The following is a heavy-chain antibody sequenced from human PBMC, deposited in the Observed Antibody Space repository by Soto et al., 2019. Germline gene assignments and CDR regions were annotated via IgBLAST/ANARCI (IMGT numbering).Heavy chain of an antibody. V-gene: IGHV4-4*02. D-gene: IGHD3-22*01. CDR3: ARVRYDRSGFDH. CDR2: ISRSGIT. Sequence: QVQLQESGPGLVRPSGALSVTCAVSGDSISRSHWWSWVRQSPGEGLEWIGEISRSGITNYNPSLKSRVTISGDKSKNQLSLKLTSVTAADTAVYYCARVRYDRSGFDHWGQGTLVSVSS. J-gene: IGHJ4*02. CDR1: GDSISRSHW.